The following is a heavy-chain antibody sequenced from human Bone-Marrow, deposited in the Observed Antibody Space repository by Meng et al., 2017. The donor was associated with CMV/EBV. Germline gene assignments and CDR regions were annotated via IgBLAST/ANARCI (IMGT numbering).Heavy chain of an antibody. CDR1: GFTFSSYG. CDR3: AKDREYYDFWSGYSYYYGMDV. D-gene: IGHD3-3*01. J-gene: IGHJ6*02. V-gene: IGHV3-30*02. CDR2: IRYDGSNK. Sequence: GESLKISCAASGFTFSSYGMHWVRQAPGKGLEWVAFIRYDGSNKYYADSVKGRFTISRDNSKNTLYLQMNSLRAEDTAVYYCAKDREYYDFWSGYSYYYGMDVCGQATTVTVSS.